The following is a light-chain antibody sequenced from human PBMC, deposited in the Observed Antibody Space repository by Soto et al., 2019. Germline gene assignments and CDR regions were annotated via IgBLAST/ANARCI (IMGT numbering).Light chain of an antibody. V-gene: IGKV3-15*01. CDR2: DTS. J-gene: IGKJ4*01. Sequence: EIVMTQSPATLSVSPGEGATLSCRASQGIGDTLAWYQQKPGQTPRLLIYDTSIRATGVPARFSGSRSGAEVTLTISSLQYEDFAVYYCQHYVNWPLTFGGGTKVESK. CDR3: QHYVNWPLT. CDR1: QGIGDT.